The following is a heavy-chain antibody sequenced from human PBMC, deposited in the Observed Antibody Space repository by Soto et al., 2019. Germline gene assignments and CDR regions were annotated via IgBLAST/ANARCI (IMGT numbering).Heavy chain of an antibody. CDR2: ISVDNGNT. Sequence: QVQLVQSGPEVKKPGASVKVSCKASGYTFSSHGITWVRQAPGQGVEWLAWISVDNGNTNFAQRFQGRVTMTTDTGASTAYMELTMLTSDDTAVYYSSRGKQGDNRIPIANPYYYYMDVWGEGTTVTSSS. J-gene: IGHJ6*03. D-gene: IGHD1-20*01. CDR3: SRGKQGDNRIPIANPYYYYMDV. CDR1: GYTFSSHG. V-gene: IGHV1-18*01.